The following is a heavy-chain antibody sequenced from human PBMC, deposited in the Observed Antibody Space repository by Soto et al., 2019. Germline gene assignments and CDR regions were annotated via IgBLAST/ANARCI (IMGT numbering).Heavy chain of an antibody. CDR3: ATIAVAGYYYYYMDV. V-gene: IGHV1-18*01. Sequence: ASVKVSCKASGYTFTSYGISWVRQAPGQGLEWMGWISAYNGNTNYAQKLQGRVTMTTDTSTSTAYMELRSLRSDDTAVYYCATIAVAGYYYYYMDVWGKGPTVTVSS. CDR1: GYTFTSYG. J-gene: IGHJ6*03. D-gene: IGHD6-19*01. CDR2: ISAYNGNT.